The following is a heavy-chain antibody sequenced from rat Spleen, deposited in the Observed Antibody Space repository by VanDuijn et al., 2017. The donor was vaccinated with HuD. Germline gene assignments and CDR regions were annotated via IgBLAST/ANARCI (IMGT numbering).Heavy chain of an antibody. CDR3: ARLYSTYINGDVMDA. V-gene: IGHV5S13*01. D-gene: IGHD1-2*01. J-gene: IGHJ2*01. Sequence: EVQLVESDGGLVQPGRSLKLSCAASGFTFINYDMAWVRQAPTKGLEWIASISAGGRNTYYRDSVKGRFTISRDNAKNTQYLQMDSLRSEDTATYYCARLYSTYINGDVMDAWGQGVMVTVSS. CDR1: GFTFINYD. CDR2: ISAGGRNT.